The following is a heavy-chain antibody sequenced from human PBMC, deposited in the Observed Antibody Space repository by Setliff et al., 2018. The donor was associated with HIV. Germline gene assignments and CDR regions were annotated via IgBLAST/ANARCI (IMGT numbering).Heavy chain of an antibody. CDR2: IYTTGRT. D-gene: IGHD2-15*01. Sequence: SETLSLTCTVSGDSISSANYFWNWIRQPAGKGLEWIGHIYTTGRTNYNPSLKSRVTISIDTSKKQFSLNLSSVTAADTAVYYCARDAGGSVGNYYFDYWGQGTLVTVSS. CDR1: GDSISSANYF. CDR3: ARDAGGSVGNYYFDY. V-gene: IGHV4-61*09. J-gene: IGHJ4*02.